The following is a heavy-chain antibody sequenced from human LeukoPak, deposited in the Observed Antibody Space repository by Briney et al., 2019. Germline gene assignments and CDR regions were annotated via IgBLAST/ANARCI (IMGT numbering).Heavy chain of an antibody. V-gene: IGHV1-69*13. CDR1: GGTFSSYA. CDR3: ARDQEGGEPSSWSQVH. D-gene: IGHD6-13*01. CDR2: IIPIFGTA. J-gene: IGHJ4*02. Sequence: SVKVSCKASGGTFSSYAISWVRQAPGQGLEWMGRIIPIFGTANYAQKFQGRVTITADESTSTAYMELSSLRSEDTAVYYCARDQEGGEPSSWSQVHWGQGTLVTVSS.